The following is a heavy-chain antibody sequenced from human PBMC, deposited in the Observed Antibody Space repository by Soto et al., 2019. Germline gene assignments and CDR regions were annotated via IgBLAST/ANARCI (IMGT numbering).Heavy chain of an antibody. Sequence: QPGGSLRLSCAASGFSFSSYAISWVRQAPGKGLEWVSSIGGRGGSAYYADSVKDRFTISRDNSKNTVYLQMNSLRVEDTAVYYCAKQGDYDFWSSSNNWLDPWGQGTLVTVSS. CDR3: AKQGDYDFWSSSNNWLDP. CDR1: GFSFSSYA. D-gene: IGHD3-3*01. V-gene: IGHV3-23*01. CDR2: IGGRGGSA. J-gene: IGHJ5*02.